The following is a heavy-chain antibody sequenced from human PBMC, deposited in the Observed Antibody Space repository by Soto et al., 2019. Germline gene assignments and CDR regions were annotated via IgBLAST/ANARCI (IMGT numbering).Heavy chain of an antibody. CDR2: IYWDDDK. V-gene: IGHV2-5*02. CDR1: GFSLSTSGVG. J-gene: IGHJ4*02. Sequence: QITLKESGPTLVKPTQTLTLTCTFSGFSLSTSGVGVGWIRQPPGKALEWLALIYWDDDKRYSPSLKSRLTITKDTSKNQVVLTMPNRDPVDTATYYCAHRPSYCSGGSCYSGFDYWGQGTLVTVSS. CDR3: AHRPSYCSGGSCYSGFDY. D-gene: IGHD2-15*01.